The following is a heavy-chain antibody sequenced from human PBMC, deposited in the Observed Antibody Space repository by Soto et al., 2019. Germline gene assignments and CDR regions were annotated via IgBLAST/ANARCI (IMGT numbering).Heavy chain of an antibody. D-gene: IGHD3-10*01. J-gene: IGHJ6*02. CDR2: INWNSGSI. V-gene: IGHV3-9*01. CDR3: AKDRGSGSYAANYYYYGMDV. Sequence: GGSLRLSCAASGFTCDDYAMHWVRQAPGKGLEWVSGINWNSGSIGYADSVKGRFTISRDNAKTSLYLQMNSLRAEDTALYYCAKDRGSGSYAANYYYYGMDVWGQGTTFTV. CDR1: GFTCDDYA.